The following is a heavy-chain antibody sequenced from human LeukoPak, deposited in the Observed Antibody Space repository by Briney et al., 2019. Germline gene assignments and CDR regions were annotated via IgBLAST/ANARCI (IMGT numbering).Heavy chain of an antibody. D-gene: IGHD3-22*01. CDR2: IYTSGST. CDR3: ARDTLITMMWAFDI. CDR1: GGSISSYY. V-gene: IGHV4-4*07. Sequence: PSETLFLTCTVSGGSISSYYWSWIRQPAGKGLEWIGRIYTSGSTNYNPSLKSRVTMSVDTSKNQFSLKLSSVTAADTAVYYCARDTLITMMWAFDIWGQGTMVTVSS. J-gene: IGHJ3*02.